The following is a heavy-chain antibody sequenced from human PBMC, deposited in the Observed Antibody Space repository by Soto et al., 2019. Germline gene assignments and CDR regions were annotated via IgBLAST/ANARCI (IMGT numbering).Heavy chain of an antibody. J-gene: IGHJ4*02. CDR1: GYTFNTYG. Sequence: ASVKVSCKASGYTFNTYGISWVRQAPGQGLEWMGWINAYTGNTNYTQQFQGRVTMTTDTSTSTAYMELGSLRSDDTAMYYCARGKALSTVTKDYWGQGTLVTVSS. D-gene: IGHD4-17*01. V-gene: IGHV1-18*04. CDR2: INAYTGNT. CDR3: ARGKALSTVTKDY.